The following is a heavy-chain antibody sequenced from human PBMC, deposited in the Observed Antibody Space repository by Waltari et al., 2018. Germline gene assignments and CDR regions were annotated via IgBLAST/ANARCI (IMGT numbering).Heavy chain of an antibody. D-gene: IGHD3-3*01. CDR1: GGTFSSYA. Sequence: QVQLVQSGAEVKKPGSSVKVSCKASGGTFSSYAISWVRQAPGHGLEWMGGIIPIFGTANYAQKFQGRVTITADESTSTAYMELSSLRSEDTAVYYCARASPSVTIFGVVIIAFDIWGQGTMVTVSS. CDR3: ARASPSVTIFGVVIIAFDI. CDR2: IIPIFGTA. J-gene: IGHJ3*02. V-gene: IGHV1-69*01.